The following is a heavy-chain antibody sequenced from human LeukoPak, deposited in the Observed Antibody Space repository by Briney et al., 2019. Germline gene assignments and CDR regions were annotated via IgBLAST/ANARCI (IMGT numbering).Heavy chain of an antibody. CDR2: MNPSGGST. D-gene: IGHD5-24*01. Sequence: ASVTVSFTASGYTFTIYYMHWVRQAPGQGLEWMGIMNPSGGSTSYAQKFQGRVTITRDTSTSTVYMELCSLRSEDTAVYDCARGGRDGYNFDMWGQGTMVTVSS. J-gene: IGHJ3*02. V-gene: IGHV1-46*01. CDR1: GYTFTIYY. CDR3: ARGGRDGYNFDM.